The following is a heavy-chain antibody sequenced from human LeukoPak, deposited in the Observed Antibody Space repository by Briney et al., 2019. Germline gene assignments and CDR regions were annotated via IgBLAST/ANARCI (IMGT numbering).Heavy chain of an antibody. D-gene: IGHD7-27*01. V-gene: IGHV4-61*02. CDR1: GGSISSGSYY. Sequence: SETLSLTCTVSGGSISSGSYYWGWIRQPAGKGLEWIGRIYTSGSTNYNPSLKSRVTISVDTSKNQFSLKLSSVTAADTAVYYCARVLLGIRAGSDYWGQGTLVTVSS. CDR3: ARVLLGIRAGSDY. J-gene: IGHJ4*02. CDR2: IYTSGST.